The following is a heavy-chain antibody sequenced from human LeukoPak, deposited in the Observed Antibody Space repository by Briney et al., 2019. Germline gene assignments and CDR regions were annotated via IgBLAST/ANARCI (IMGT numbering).Heavy chain of an antibody. J-gene: IGHJ4*02. CDR3: ARLGWATAPLDY. CDR2: ISSSSGYT. Sequence: GGSLRLSCAASGFTFSDYYMSWIRRAPGKGLEWVSYISSSSGYTNYADSVKGRFTISRDNAKNSLYLQMNSLRAEDTAVYYCARLGWATAPLDYWGQGTLVTVSS. CDR1: GFTFSDYY. V-gene: IGHV3-11*06. D-gene: IGHD5-12*01.